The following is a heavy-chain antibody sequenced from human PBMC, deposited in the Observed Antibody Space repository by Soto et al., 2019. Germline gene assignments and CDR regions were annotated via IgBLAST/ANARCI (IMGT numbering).Heavy chain of an antibody. CDR2: SYYTGST. Sequence: SQTRPLPWTVSAGCISSYFRSWIRHHPGKGQKWIGYSYYTGSTKYTPSVKSRVTISVDTSKNQLSLQRSSVSAPVTSVYYTATFNWYFDLWGRGTLLTVS. CDR3: ATFNWYFDL. V-gene: IGHV4-59*01. J-gene: IGHJ2*01. CDR1: AGCISSYF.